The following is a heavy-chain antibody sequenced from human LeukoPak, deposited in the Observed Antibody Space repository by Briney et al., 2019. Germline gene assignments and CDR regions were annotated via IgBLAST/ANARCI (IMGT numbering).Heavy chain of an antibody. CDR1: GGSFSGYY. V-gene: IGHV4-34*01. CDR2: INHSGST. Sequence: SETLSLTCAVYGGSFSGYYWSWIRQPPGKGLEWIGEINHSGSTNYNPSLKSRVTISVDTSKNQFSLKLSSVTAADTAVYYCARGVYYYDSSGYNVYFDYWGQGTLVTVSS. CDR3: ARGVYYYDSSGYNVYFDY. J-gene: IGHJ4*02. D-gene: IGHD3-22*01.